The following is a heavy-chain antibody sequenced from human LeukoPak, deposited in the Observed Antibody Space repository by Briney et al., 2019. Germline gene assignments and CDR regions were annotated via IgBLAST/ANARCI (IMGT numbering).Heavy chain of an antibody. CDR1: GFTFSSYA. J-gene: IGHJ4*02. CDR2: TGSTGVST. CDR3: AKDPGVVPAHYFDY. V-gene: IGHV3-23*01. Sequence: GGSLRLSCAGSGFTFSSYAMTWVRQAPGKGLEWVSGTGSTGVSTFYADSVKGRFTVSRDNSKNTLSLQMNSLRAEDTAVYYCAKDPGVVPAHYFDYWGQGTLVTVSS. D-gene: IGHD2-2*01.